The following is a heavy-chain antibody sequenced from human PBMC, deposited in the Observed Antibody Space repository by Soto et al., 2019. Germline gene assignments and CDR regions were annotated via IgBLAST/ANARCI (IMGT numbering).Heavy chain of an antibody. J-gene: IGHJ4*02. CDR1: GYTFTSYG. CDR3: ARDLSYGLCDY. V-gene: IGHV1-18*01. CDR2: ISAHNGNT. D-gene: IGHD5-18*01. Sequence: QVQLVQSGAEVKKPGASVKVSCKASGYTFTSYGISWVRQAPGQGLEWMGWISAHNGNTKYAQKLQGRVTMTTDTSTSTANMELRSLGSDDTAVYYCARDLSYGLCDYWGQGTLVTVSS.